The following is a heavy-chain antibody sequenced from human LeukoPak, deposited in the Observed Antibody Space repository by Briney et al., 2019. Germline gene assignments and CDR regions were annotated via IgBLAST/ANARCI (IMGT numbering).Heavy chain of an antibody. J-gene: IGHJ5*02. D-gene: IGHD3-16*02. CDR3: ARVPRWDYDYVWGSYRFDP. CDR1: GGSFSGYY. Sequence: SETLSLTCAVYGGSFSGYYWSWIRQPPGKGLEWIGEINHSGSTNYNPSLKSRVTISVDTSKNQFSLKLSSVTAADTAVYYCARVPRWDYDYVWGSYRFDPWGQGTLVTVPS. V-gene: IGHV4-34*01. CDR2: INHSGST.